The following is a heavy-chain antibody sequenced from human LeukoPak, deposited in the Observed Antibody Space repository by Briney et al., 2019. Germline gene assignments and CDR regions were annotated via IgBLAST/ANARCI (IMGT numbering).Heavy chain of an antibody. V-gene: IGHV1-2*02. Sequence: ASVKVSCKASGYTFTGYYMHWVRQAPGQGPEWMGWINPNSGGTNYAQKFQGRVTMTRDTSISTAYMELSRLRSDDTAVYYCARGRMVATGWFDPWGQGTLVTVSS. J-gene: IGHJ5*02. CDR2: INPNSGGT. CDR1: GYTFTGYY. CDR3: ARGRMVATGWFDP. D-gene: IGHD5-12*01.